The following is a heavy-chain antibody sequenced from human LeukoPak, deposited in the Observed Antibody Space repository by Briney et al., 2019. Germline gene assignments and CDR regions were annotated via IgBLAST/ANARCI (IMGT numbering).Heavy chain of an antibody. CDR3: VRDLGVDTSMIFFDF. V-gene: IGHV1-18*01. J-gene: IGHJ4*02. Sequence: ASVKVSCTASGYSFTSFGISWVRQAPGQGLEWMGWISAYNGNTRSAQKFQGRVTMTTDTSTSTAYMELRSLRFDDTAVFYCVRDLGVDTSMIFFDFWGQGTLVTVSS. CDR2: ISAYNGNT. CDR1: GYSFTSFG. D-gene: IGHD3/OR15-3a*01.